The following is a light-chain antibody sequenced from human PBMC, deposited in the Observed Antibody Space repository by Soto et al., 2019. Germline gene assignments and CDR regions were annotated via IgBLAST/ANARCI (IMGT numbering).Light chain of an antibody. J-gene: IGKJ4*01. CDR2: HTS. CDR1: QTISDN. V-gene: IGKV3-15*01. CDR3: QRYDNWPLS. Sequence: EIVMTQSPANLSVSPGESVSLSCRASQTISDNLAWYQQKPGLPPRLLIYHTSTRASGVPARFSGSGSGTDFSLTIRSLQSEDFAVYYCQRYDNWPLSFGGGTKVDIK.